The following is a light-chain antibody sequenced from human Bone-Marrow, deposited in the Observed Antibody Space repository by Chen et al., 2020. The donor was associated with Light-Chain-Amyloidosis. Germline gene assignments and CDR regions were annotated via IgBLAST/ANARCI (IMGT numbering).Light chain of an antibody. V-gene: IGLV2-23*01. Sequence: QSALTQPASVSGSPGQSITISCIASNIVVGNYNLVSCYQHHPGKAPKLIIYGDFKRPSGVSNRFSGSKSGNTASLTISGLQNEDEAHYHCCAYTGSSTWVFGGGTKLTVL. CDR3: CAYTGSSTWV. CDR1: NIVVGNYNL. J-gene: IGLJ3*02. CDR2: GDF.